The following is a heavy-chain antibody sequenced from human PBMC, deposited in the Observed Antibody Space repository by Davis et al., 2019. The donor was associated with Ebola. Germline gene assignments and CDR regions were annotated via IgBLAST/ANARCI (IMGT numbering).Heavy chain of an antibody. CDR2: INPNSGGT. Sequence: ASVKVSCKASGYTFTGYYMHWVRQAPGQGLEWMGWINPNSGGTNYAQKFQGRVTMTRDTSISTAYMELSRLRSDDTAVYYCARGLYYYDSSGYYRWFDPWGQGTLVTVSS. J-gene: IGHJ5*02. D-gene: IGHD3-22*01. V-gene: IGHV1-2*02. CDR3: ARGLYYYDSSGYYRWFDP. CDR1: GYTFTGYY.